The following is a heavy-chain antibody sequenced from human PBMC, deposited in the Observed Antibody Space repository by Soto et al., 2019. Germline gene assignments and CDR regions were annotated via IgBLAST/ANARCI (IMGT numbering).Heavy chain of an antibody. Sequence: SLRLSCAASGFTFSSYWMHWVRQAPGKGLVWVSRINRDGSSTNYADSVKGRFTISRDNAKNTLYLQMNSLRAEDTAVYYCARGCSNGSCFGSFWGQGTLVTVSS. CDR2: INRDGSST. CDR3: ARGCSNGSCFGSF. J-gene: IGHJ4*02. V-gene: IGHV3-74*01. CDR1: GFTFSSYW. D-gene: IGHD2-8*01.